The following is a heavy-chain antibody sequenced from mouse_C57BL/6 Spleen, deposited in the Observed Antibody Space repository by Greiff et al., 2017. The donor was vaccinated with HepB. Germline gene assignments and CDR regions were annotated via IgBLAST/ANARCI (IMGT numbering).Heavy chain of an antibody. J-gene: IGHJ1*03. CDR3: AKGPTGVARYWYCDV. Sequence: VQLQQSGPGLVQPSQSLSITCTVSGFSLTSYGVHWVRQSPGKGLEWLGVIWRGGSTDYNAAFMSRLSSTKDNSKSQVFFKMNSLQADDTAIYYCAKGPTGVARYWYCDVWGTGTTVTVSS. D-gene: IGHD1-1*01. V-gene: IGHV2-5*01. CDR1: GFSLTSYG. CDR2: IWRGGST.